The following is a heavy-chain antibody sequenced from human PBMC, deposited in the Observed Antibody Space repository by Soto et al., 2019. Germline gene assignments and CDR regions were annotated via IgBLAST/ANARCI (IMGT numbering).Heavy chain of an antibody. Sequence: GGSLRLSCAASGFNFSSYAMSWVRQAPGKGLEWVSAISGSGGSTYYADSVKGRFTISRDNSKNTLYLQMNSLRAEDTAVYYCAMEGLTYYYDSSGYGLFDYWGQGTLVTVSS. CDR1: GFNFSSYA. CDR2: ISGSGGST. V-gene: IGHV3-23*01. J-gene: IGHJ4*02. D-gene: IGHD3-22*01. CDR3: AMEGLTYYYDSSGYGLFDY.